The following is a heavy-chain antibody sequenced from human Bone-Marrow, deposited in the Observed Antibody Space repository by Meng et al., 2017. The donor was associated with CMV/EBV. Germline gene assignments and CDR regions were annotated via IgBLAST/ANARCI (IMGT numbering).Heavy chain of an antibody. Sequence: GESLKISCAASGFTFSSYSMNWVRQAPGKGLEWVSSISSSSSYIYYADSVKGRFTISRDNAKNSLYLQMNSLRAEDTAVYYCAREGWPRGFDIWGQGTMVTVSS. CDR2: ISSSSSYI. CDR1: GFTFSSYS. CDR3: AREGWPRGFDI. V-gene: IGHV3-21*01. J-gene: IGHJ3*02. D-gene: IGHD2-15*01.